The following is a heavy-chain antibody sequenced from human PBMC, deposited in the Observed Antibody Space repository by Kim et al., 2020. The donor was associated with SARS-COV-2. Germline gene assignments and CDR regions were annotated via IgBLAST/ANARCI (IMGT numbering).Heavy chain of an antibody. J-gene: IGHJ2*01. V-gene: IGHV4-39*07. CDR2: IYYSGST. CDR3: ARDRQQQLVRPWYFEL. D-gene: IGHD6-13*01. CDR1: GGSISSSSYY. Sequence: SETLSLTCTVSGGSISSSSYYWGWIRQPPGKGLEWIGSIYYSGSTYYNPSLKSRVTISVDTSKNQFSLKLSSVTAADTAVYYCARDRQQQLVRPWYFELWGRGTLGTGSS.